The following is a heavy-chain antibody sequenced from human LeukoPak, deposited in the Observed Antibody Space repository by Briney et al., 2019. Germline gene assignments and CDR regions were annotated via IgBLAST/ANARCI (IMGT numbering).Heavy chain of an antibody. V-gene: IGHV4-39*01. CDR3: ARQTGSGLFILP. CDR1: GGSITSSSYY. CDR2: IYYSGNT. J-gene: IGHJ4*02. D-gene: IGHD3/OR15-3a*01. Sequence: SETLSLTCTVSGGSITSSSYYWGWIRQPPGKGLEWIGSIYYSGNTYYNPSLKSRVTISVDTSKNQFSLRLTSVTAADTAVYYCARQTGSGLFILPGGQGTLVTVSS.